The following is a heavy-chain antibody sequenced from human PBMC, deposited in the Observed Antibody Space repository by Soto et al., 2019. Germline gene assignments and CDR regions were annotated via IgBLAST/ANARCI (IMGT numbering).Heavy chain of an antibody. D-gene: IGHD2-8*01. CDR2: FFIGGDT. CDR1: GGSISGITYY. CDR3: VRRNGLDIDAYY. J-gene: IGHJ4*02. Sequence: SETLCLTXTVSGGSISGITYYWGWKRQPPGKGLEWIGSFFIGGDTYYNPSLKSRVTISVDTSKNQFSLKLSSVTAADTAVYFCVRRNGLDIDAYYWGQGILVTVSS. V-gene: IGHV4-39*01.